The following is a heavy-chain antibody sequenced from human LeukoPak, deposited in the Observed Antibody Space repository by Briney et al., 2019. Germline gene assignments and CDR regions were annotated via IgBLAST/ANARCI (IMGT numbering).Heavy chain of an antibody. CDR3: ARRWNYGRNYYIDV. J-gene: IGHJ6*03. Sequence: PSETLSLTCAVYGGSFSHYYWSWIRQSPGMGLEWIGEINDSGTINYNPSLMSRVTISVDKSKNQFFLKLTSATAADTAVYYCARRWNYGRNYYIDVWGKGATVSVSS. CDR2: INDSGTI. CDR1: GGSFSHYY. V-gene: IGHV4-34*01. D-gene: IGHD1-7*01.